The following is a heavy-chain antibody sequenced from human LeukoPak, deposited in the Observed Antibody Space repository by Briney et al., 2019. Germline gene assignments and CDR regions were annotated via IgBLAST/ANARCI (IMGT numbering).Heavy chain of an antibody. Sequence: GGSLRLSCAASGFTFDDYAMHWVRQAPGKGLEWVSGISWNSGSIGYADSVKGRFTISRDNAKNTLYLQMNSLRAEDTALYYCAKDLASAAKARIYYYYYGMDVWGQGTTVTVSS. CDR1: GFTFDDYA. J-gene: IGHJ6*02. CDR3: AKDLASAAKARIYYYYYGMDV. D-gene: IGHD2-15*01. V-gene: IGHV3-9*01. CDR2: ISWNSGSI.